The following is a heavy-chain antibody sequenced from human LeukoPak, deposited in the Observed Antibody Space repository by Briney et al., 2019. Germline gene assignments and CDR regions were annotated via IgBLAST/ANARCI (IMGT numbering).Heavy chain of an antibody. V-gene: IGHV4-34*01. Sequence: KPSETLSLTCAVYGGSFSGYYWSWIRQPPGKGLEWIGEINHSGSTNYNPSLKSRVTISVDTSKNQFSLKLSSVTAADTAVYYCARDGMLRSLDYWGQGILVTISS. CDR1: GGSFSGYY. D-gene: IGHD2-8*01. CDR2: INHSGST. J-gene: IGHJ4*02. CDR3: ARDGMLRSLDY.